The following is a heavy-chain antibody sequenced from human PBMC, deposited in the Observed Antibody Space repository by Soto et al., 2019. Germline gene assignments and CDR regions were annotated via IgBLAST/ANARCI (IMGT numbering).Heavy chain of an antibody. V-gene: IGHV3-48*02. J-gene: IGHJ4*02. CDR1: ECTFSNYS. Sequence: PAGSLRRSCAASECTFSNYSMNWVRQAPGKGLEWISYISSTGSNIYYADSVKGRFNISRDNARNSLYLQMNSLRDEETAVYYCARDSCRNTSCAANYWGQGTLVTVSS. D-gene: IGHD2-2*01. CDR2: ISSTGSNI. CDR3: ARDSCRNTSCAANY.